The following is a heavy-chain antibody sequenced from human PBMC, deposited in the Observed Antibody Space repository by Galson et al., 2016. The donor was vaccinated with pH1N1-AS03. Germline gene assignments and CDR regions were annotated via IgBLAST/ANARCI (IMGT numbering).Heavy chain of an antibody. J-gene: IGHJ6*02. CDR2: IVPVFGTT. V-gene: IGHV1-69*13. D-gene: IGHD3-16*01. Sequence: SVKVSCKASGGTFGNYAVSWVRLAPGQGLEWLGAIVPVFGTTNYAQTFQGRLTITADASTSTANMELSGLRLDGTALYYCTGDGAAHDYYYYGMDVWGQGTTVTVSS. CDR3: TGDGAAHDYYYYGMDV. CDR1: GGTFGNYA.